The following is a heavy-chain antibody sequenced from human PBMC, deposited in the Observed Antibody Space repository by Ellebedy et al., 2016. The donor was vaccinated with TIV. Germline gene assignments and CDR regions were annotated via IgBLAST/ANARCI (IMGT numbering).Heavy chain of an antibody. CDR1: GFTFSSYA. J-gene: IGHJ3*02. Sequence: GESLKISCAASGFTFSSYAMSWVRQAPGKGLEWVSAISGSGGSTYYADSVKGRFAISRDNGKISLYLQMNSLTAEDTAVYYCATGAYDIWGQGTMVMVSS. CDR3: ATGAYDI. V-gene: IGHV3-23*01. CDR2: ISGSGGST.